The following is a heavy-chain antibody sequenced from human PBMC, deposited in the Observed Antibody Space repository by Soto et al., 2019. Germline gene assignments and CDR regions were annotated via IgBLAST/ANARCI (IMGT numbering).Heavy chain of an antibody. Sequence: SETLSLTCTVSGSPISSYYWSWFRQPPGQGLEWVGYIYYTGTTTYNPSLKSRVTVSVDTSKNQFSLKLRSVTAADTAVYYCATLGDYYQAFDYWGQGTLVT. J-gene: IGHJ4*01. CDR3: ATLGDYYQAFDY. D-gene: IGHD3-22*01. CDR1: GSPISSYY. CDR2: IYYTGTT. V-gene: IGHV4-59*08.